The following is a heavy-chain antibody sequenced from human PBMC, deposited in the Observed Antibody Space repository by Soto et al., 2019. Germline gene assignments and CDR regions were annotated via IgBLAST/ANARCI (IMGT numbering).Heavy chain of an antibody. Sequence: GTRRLSWAAAGFSFKIFAMSLVRLAPGMGLEWVSGISGSGGSKYYAASVKGRFTISRDNSKTLVYPHMKSLRDEDTAIYYCTRERTFNFYYGTDGWGQGTTVTVS. CDR3: TRERTFNFYYGTDG. V-gene: IGHV3-23*01. J-gene: IGHJ6*02. CDR1: GFSFKIFA. CDR2: ISGSGGSK.